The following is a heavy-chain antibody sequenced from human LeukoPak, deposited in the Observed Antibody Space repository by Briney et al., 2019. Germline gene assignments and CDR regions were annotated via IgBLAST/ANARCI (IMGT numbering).Heavy chain of an antibody. D-gene: IGHD1-26*01. CDR3: TTTPSDSGSLTR. CDR2: IKSKTDGGTT. CDR1: GFTFSSYA. Sequence: GGSLRLSCAASGFTFSSYAMSWVRQAPGKGLEWVGRIKSKTDGGTTDYAAPVKGGFTISRDDSKNTLYLQMNSLKTEDTAVYYCTTTPSDSGSLTRWGQGTLVTVSS. V-gene: IGHV3-15*01. J-gene: IGHJ4*02.